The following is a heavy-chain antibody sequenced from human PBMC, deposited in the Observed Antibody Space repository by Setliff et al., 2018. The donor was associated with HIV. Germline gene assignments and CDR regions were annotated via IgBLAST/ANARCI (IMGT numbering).Heavy chain of an antibody. J-gene: IGHJ5*02. CDR1: GFAFSGFW. D-gene: IGHD2-8*01. V-gene: IGHV3-7*03. CDR2: INEDGNEK. CDR3: AALSLRTNAVYGVISTRFDP. Sequence: PGGSQRLSCAASGFAFSGFWMGWARQAPGKGLEWVADINEDGNEKYYEDSVKGRFTISRDNAKNSLYLQMNSLRADDTAVYYCAALSLRTNAVYGVISTRFDPWGQGTLVTVSS.